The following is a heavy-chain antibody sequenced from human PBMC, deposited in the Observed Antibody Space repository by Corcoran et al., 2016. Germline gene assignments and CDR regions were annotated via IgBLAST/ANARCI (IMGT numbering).Heavy chain of an antibody. CDR3: ARVRSSGWYSGGDFDY. J-gene: IGHJ4*02. Sequence: QLQLQESGPGLVKPSETLSLTCTVSGGSISSSSYYWGWIRQPPGKGLEWIGSIYYSGSTYYNPSLKSRVTISVDTSKNQFSLKLSSVTAADTAGYYCARVRSSGWYSGGDFDYWGQGTLVTVSS. D-gene: IGHD6-19*01. V-gene: IGHV4-39*07. CDR1: GGSISSSSYY. CDR2: IYYSGST.